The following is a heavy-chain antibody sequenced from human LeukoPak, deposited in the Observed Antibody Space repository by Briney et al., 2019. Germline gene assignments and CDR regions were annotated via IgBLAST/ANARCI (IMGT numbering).Heavy chain of an antibody. CDR1: GGTFSSYA. J-gene: IGHJ4*02. CDR2: IIPIFGTA. CDR3: ARVWAIYGGNTHFDY. Sequence: SVKVSCKASGGTFSSYAISWVRQAPGQGLEWMGGIIPIFGTANYAQKFQGRVTITADESTSTAYMELSSLRSEDTAVYYCARVWAIYGGNTHFDYWGQGTLVTVSS. V-gene: IGHV1-69*13. D-gene: IGHD4-23*01.